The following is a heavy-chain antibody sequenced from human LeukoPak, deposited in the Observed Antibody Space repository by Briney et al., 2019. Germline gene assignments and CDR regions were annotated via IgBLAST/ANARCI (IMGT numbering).Heavy chain of an antibody. Sequence: GESLKISCKGSGYSFTIYWIGWVRQMPGKGLEWMGIIYPGDSDTRYSPSFQGQVTISADKSISTAYLQWSSLKASDTAMYYCARLVGAAAGDDYDYYMDVWGKGTTVTISS. V-gene: IGHV5-51*01. D-gene: IGHD6-13*01. J-gene: IGHJ6*03. CDR1: GYSFTIYW. CDR3: ARLVGAAAGDDYDYYMDV. CDR2: IYPGDSDT.